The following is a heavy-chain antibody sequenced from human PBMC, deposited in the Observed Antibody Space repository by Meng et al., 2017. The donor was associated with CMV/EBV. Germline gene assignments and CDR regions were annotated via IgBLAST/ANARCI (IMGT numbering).Heavy chain of an antibody. CDR1: GGSISSYY. Sequence: SETLSLTCTVSGGSISSYYWSWIRQPPGKGLEWIGYIYYSGSTNYNPSLKSRVTISVDTSKNQFSLKLSSVTAADTAVYYCARAYQIPYGMDVWGQGTTVTVSS. CDR3: ARAYQIPYGMDV. D-gene: IGHD2-2*02. V-gene: IGHV4-59*01. CDR2: IYYSGST. J-gene: IGHJ6*02.